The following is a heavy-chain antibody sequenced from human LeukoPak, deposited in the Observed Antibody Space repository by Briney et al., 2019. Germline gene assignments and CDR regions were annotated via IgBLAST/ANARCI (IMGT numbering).Heavy chain of an antibody. J-gene: IGHJ6*03. CDR3: ARGSRPYYYYYYYMDV. CDR1: GGSFSGYY. CDR2: INHSGST. V-gene: IGHV4-34*01. Sequence: SETLSLTCAVYGGSFSGYYWSWIRQPPGKGLEWLGEINHSGSTNYNPSLKSRVTISVDTSKNQFSLKLSSVTAADTAVYYCARGSRPYYYYYYYMDVWGKGTTVTVSS.